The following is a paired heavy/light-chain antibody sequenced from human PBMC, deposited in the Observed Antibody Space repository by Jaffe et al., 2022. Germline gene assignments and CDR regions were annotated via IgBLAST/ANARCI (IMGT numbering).Heavy chain of an antibody. J-gene: IGHJ3*02. CDR3: ARDRPPYDYIWGSYRRGGAFDI. CDR2: IIPIFGTA. D-gene: IGHD3-16*02. V-gene: IGHV1-69*01. CDR1: GGTFSSYA. Sequence: QVQLVQSGAEVKKPGSSVKVSCKASGGTFSSYAISWVRQAPGQGLEWMGGIIPIFGTANYAQKFQGRVTITADESTSTAYMELSSLRSEDTAVYYCARDRPPYDYIWGSYRRGGAFDIWGQGTMVTVSS.
Light chain of an antibody. CDR2: WAS. Sequence: DIVMTQSPDSLAVSLGERATINCKSSQSVLYSSNNKNYLAWYQQKPGQPPKLLIYWASTRESGVPDRFSGSGSGTDFTLTISSLQAEDVAVYYCQQYYSTLTFGPGTKVDIK. CDR3: QQYYSTLT. J-gene: IGKJ3*01. V-gene: IGKV4-1*01. CDR1: QSVLYSSNNKNY.